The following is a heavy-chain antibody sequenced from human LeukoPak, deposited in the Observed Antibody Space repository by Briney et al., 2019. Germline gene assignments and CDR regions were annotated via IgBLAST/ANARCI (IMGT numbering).Heavy chain of an antibody. CDR1: GGSISSGSYY. J-gene: IGHJ4*02. CDR2: IYTSSST. D-gene: IGHD7-27*01. V-gene: IGHV4-61*02. Sequence: SQTLSLTCTVSGGSISSGSYYWRWIRQPAGRGLEWIGRIYTSSSTNYHPSLNSRVTISVDTSKNQFSLKLSSVTAADTAVYYCARGLGFDYWGQGTLVTVSS. CDR3: ARGLGFDY.